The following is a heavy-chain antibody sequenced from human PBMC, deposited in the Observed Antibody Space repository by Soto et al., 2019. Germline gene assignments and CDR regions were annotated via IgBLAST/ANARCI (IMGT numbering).Heavy chain of an antibody. V-gene: IGHV4-34*01. CDR2: INHSGST. CDR3: ARFYYGSGSLRPYYYYYMDV. Sequence: SETLSLTCAVYGGSFSGYYWSWIRQPPGKGLEWIGEINHSGSTNYNPSLKSRVTISVDTSKNQFSLKLSSVTAADTAVYYCARFYYGSGSLRPYYYYYMDVWGQGTLVTVSS. D-gene: IGHD3-10*01. CDR1: GGSFSGYY. J-gene: IGHJ6*03.